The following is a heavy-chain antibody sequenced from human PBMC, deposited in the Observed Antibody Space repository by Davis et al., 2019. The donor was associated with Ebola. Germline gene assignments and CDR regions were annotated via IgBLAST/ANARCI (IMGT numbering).Heavy chain of an antibody. Sequence: GESLKISCAASGFTFSDYYMSWIRQAPGKGLEWVSYISSSSSTIYYADSVKGRFTISRDNAKNSLYLQMNSLRDEDTAVYYCARDGGITMVQGVIESYYYYGMDVWGQGTTVTVSS. CDR2: ISSSSSTI. V-gene: IGHV3-11*04. J-gene: IGHJ6*02. CDR3: ARDGGITMVQGVIESYYYYGMDV. D-gene: IGHD3-10*01. CDR1: GFTFSDYY.